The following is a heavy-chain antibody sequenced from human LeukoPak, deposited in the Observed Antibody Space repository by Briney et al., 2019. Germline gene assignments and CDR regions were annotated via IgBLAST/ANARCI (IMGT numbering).Heavy chain of an antibody. D-gene: IGHD5-18*01. CDR3: ARALDTWSALDY. Sequence: PSETLSLTCTVSGDSIAGYYWTWVRQPPGKGLEWIGYVYHTGTSNYNPSVRSRITMSVDTSKNQYSMKLTSVTAADTAVYFCARALDTWSALDYWGLGTLVTASS. J-gene: IGHJ4*02. CDR2: VYHTGTS. CDR1: GDSIAGYY. V-gene: IGHV4-59*01.